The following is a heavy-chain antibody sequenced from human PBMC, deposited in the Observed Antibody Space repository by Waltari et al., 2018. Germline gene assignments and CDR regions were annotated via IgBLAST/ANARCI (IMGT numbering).Heavy chain of an antibody. V-gene: IGHV3-7*04. CDR1: GLPFRSSW. D-gene: IGHD2-21*01. J-gene: IGHJ6*02. Sequence: EVQLLESGGGLVQPGGHLRPSCSASGLPFRSSWLSWVRRAPGKGLELVVSIKEDGSERYYVDSAKGRSTISRDNAKTSLFLQMNSLRVEDTAVYYCARGPYWGQGTTVTVSS. CDR2: IKEDGSER. CDR3: ARGPY.